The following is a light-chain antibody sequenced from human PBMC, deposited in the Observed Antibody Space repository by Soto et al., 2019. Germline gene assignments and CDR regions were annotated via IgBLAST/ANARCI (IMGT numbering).Light chain of an antibody. CDR3: QQYRT. CDR2: GAS. Sequence: EIVMTQSPATLSESPGERATLSCRASQSVSSNLAWYQQKPGQAPRLLIYGASTRATGIPARFSGSGSGTDFTLTISSLQSEDFAVYYCQQYRTFGQGTKVEIK. V-gene: IGKV3-15*01. J-gene: IGKJ1*01. CDR1: QSVSSN.